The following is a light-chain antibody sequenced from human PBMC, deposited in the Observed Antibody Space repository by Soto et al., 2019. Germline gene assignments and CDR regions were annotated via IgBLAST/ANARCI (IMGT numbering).Light chain of an antibody. Sequence: DIQMTQSPSSLSASVGDRVTITCQASRDISNYLNWYQQKPGKAPKLLIYDASNLETGVPSRFSGSGSGTDFTLTISSLQPEDIATYYCQQYDNPQRLKLTFGGGTKVEIK. CDR3: QQYDNPQRLKLT. CDR1: RDISNY. CDR2: DAS. J-gene: IGKJ4*01. V-gene: IGKV1-33*01.